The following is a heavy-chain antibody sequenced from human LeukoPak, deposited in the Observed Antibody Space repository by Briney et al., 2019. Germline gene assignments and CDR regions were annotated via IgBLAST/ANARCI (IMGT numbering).Heavy chain of an antibody. Sequence: SQTLSLTCTVSGGSISSDDYYWSWIRQPPGKGLEWIGYIYYSGSTYYNPSLKSRVTISVDTSKNQFSLKLSSVTAADTAVYYCASIENCSSTSCYPTDAFDICGQGTLVTVSS. V-gene: IGHV4-30-4*08. CDR2: IYYSGST. CDR3: ASIENCSSTSCYPTDAFDI. CDR1: GGSISSDDYY. J-gene: IGHJ3*02. D-gene: IGHD2-2*01.